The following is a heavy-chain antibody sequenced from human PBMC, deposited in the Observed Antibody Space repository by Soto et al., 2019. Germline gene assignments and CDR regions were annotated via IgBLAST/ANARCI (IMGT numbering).Heavy chain of an antibody. V-gene: IGHV4-30-2*01. J-gene: IGHJ4*02. CDR2: INHSGST. D-gene: IGHD3-22*01. CDR3: ARGHDYYDSSGLPGY. Sequence: SETLSLTCTVSGCSINSGDYSWTWIRQPPGKGLEWIGEINHSGSTNYNPSLKSRVTISVDTSKNQFSLKLSSVTAADTAVYYCARGHDYYDSSGLPGYWGQGTLVTVSS. CDR1: GCSINSGDYS.